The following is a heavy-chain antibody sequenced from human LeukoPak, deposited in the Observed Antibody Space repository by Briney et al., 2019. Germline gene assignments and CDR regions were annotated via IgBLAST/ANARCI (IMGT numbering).Heavy chain of an antibody. V-gene: IGHV5-51*01. J-gene: IGHJ6*02. D-gene: IGHD6-6*01. CDR2: IYPGDSDT. Sequence: GESLQISCKGSGYSFTSYWIGWVRQMPGKGLEWMGIIYPGDSDTRYSPSFQGQVTISADKSISTAYLQWSSLKASDTAMYYCARTSIAARPALYGMDVWGQGTTVTVSS. CDR1: GYSFTSYW. CDR3: ARTSIAARPALYGMDV.